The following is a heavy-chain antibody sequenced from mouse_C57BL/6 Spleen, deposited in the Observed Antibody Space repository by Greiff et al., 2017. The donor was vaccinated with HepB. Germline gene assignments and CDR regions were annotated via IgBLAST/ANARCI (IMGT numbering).Heavy chain of an antibody. CDR3: ARKVDGGGLAIDY. Sequence: EVQLVESGGGLVKPGGSLKLSCAASGFTFSDYGMHWVRQAPEKGLEWVAYISSGSSTIYYADTVKGRFTISRDNAKNTLFLQMTSLRSEDTAMYYCARKVDGGGLAIDYWGQGTSVTVSS. V-gene: IGHV5-17*01. J-gene: IGHJ4*01. CDR2: ISSGSSTI. D-gene: IGHD3-1*01. CDR1: GFTFSDYG.